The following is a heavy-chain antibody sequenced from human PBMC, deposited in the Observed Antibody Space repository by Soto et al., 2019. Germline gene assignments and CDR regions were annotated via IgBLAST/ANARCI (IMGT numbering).Heavy chain of an antibody. V-gene: IGHV3-23*01. D-gene: IGHD6-19*01. Sequence: GGSLRLSCATSGFTFSRRAMTWVRQAPGKGLERVSTISGSGRTYYADSVKGRFTISRDNSKNTLYLQMNTLRADDTALYYCAQETSSEWGYLEIWGQGTTVTVSS. CDR3: AQETSSEWGYLEI. CDR2: ISGSGRT. CDR1: GFTFSRRA. J-gene: IGHJ6*02.